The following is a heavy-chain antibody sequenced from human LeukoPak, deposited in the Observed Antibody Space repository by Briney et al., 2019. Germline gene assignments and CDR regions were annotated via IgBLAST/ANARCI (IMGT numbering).Heavy chain of an antibody. CDR3: ARGRTGLIVPSNWFDP. Sequence: SQTLSLTCAISGDSVSSNSAAWNWIRQSPSRGLEWLGRTYYRSKWYNDYAVSLKSRITINPDTSKNQFSLQLNSVTPEDTAVYYCARGRTGLIVPSNWFDPWGQGTLVTVSS. CDR2: TYYRSKWYN. CDR1: GDSVSSNSAA. J-gene: IGHJ5*02. V-gene: IGHV6-1*01. D-gene: IGHD2/OR15-2a*01.